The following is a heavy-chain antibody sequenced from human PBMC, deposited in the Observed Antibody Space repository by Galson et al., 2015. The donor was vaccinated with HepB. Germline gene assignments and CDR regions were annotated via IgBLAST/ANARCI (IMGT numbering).Heavy chain of an antibody. V-gene: IGHV3-11*06. CDR1: GFTFSDYY. Sequence: SLRLSCAASGFTFSDYYMSWIRQAPGKGLEWLSYISSSTIYTNYADSVKGRFTISRDNAQNSLYLQINSLRAEDTAVYYCARVADADYGDHSHFDSWGQGTLVTVSS. J-gene: IGHJ4*02. CDR2: ISSSTIYT. D-gene: IGHD4-17*01. CDR3: ARVADADYGDHSHFDS.